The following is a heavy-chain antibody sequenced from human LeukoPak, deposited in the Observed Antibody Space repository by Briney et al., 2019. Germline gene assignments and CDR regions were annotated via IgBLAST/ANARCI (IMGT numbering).Heavy chain of an antibody. CDR2: INPNSGGT. Sequence: ASVKVSCKASGYTFTGYYMHWVRQAPGQGLEWMGWINPNSGGTNYAQKFQGRVTVTRDTSISTAYMELSRLRSDDTAVYYCARDRAYSSSSVWFDPWGQGTLVTVSS. CDR1: GYTFTGYY. J-gene: IGHJ5*02. CDR3: ARDRAYSSSSVWFDP. D-gene: IGHD6-6*01. V-gene: IGHV1-2*02.